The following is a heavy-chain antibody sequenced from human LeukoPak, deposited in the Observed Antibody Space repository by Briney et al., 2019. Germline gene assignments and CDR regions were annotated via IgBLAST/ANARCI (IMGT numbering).Heavy chain of an antibody. D-gene: IGHD4-17*01. CDR2: ISGSGSST. Sequence: PGGSLRLSCVASGFTFSSYAMSWVRQAPGKGLEWVSGISGSGSSTYYADSVKGRFTISRDNSKKTLYLQMNSLRAEDTAVYHCAKDRWGNYGDYDCFDPWGQGTLVTVSS. CDR3: AKDRWGNYGDYDCFDP. CDR1: GFTFSSYA. J-gene: IGHJ5*02. V-gene: IGHV3-23*01.